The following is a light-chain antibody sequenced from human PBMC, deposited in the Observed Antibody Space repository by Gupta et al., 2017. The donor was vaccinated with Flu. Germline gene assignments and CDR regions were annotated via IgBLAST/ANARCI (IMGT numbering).Light chain of an antibody. CDR3: SSYTSISKV. CDR1: SSGIGGYKY. V-gene: IGLV2-14*03. CDR2: DVS. J-gene: IGLJ3*02. Sequence: GISSGIGGYKYVSWYQQHPGKAPKLMIFDVSNRPSGVSNRFSGSKSGNTASLTISGLQAEDEANYYCSSYTSISKVFGGGTKLTVL.